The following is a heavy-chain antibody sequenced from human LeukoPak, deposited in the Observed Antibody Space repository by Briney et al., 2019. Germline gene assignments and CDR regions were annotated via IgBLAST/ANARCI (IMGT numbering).Heavy chain of an antibody. J-gene: IGHJ6*02. D-gene: IGHD3-22*01. CDR3: AKDSYYYYDSNGYEPYGMDV. CDR2: ISYDGSNK. Sequence: PGGSLRLSCAASGFSFSSYAMHWVRQAPGKGLEWVAVISYDGSNKYYADSVKGRFTISRDNSKNTLYLQMNSLRAEDTAVYYCAKDSYYYYDSNGYEPYGMDVWGQGTTVTVSS. V-gene: IGHV3-30-3*01. CDR1: GFSFSSYA.